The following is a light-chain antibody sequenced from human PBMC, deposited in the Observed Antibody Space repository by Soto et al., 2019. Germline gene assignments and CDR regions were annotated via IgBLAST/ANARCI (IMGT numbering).Light chain of an antibody. CDR2: WAS. V-gene: IGKV4-1*01. J-gene: IGKJ1*01. Sequence: DIVMTQSPGSLAVSLGERATINCKSSQSVLYSSNNKNYLAWYQQKPGQPPKLLIYWASTRESGVPDRFSGSGSGTDFTLTISRLQAEDVAVYYCQQHFNATPWTFGQGTRVEIK. CDR1: QSVLYSSNNKNY. CDR3: QQHFNATPWT.